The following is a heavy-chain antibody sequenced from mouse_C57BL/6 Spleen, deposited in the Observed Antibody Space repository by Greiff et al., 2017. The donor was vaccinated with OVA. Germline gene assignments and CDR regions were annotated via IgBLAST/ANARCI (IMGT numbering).Heavy chain of an antibody. Sequence: QVQLQQPGAELVRPGTSVKLSCKASGYTFTSYWMHWVKQRPGQGLEWIGVIDPSDSYTNYNQKFKGKATLTVDTSSSTAYMQLSSLTSADSAVYYCARRDYGSSYYAMDYWGQGTSVTVSS. J-gene: IGHJ4*01. D-gene: IGHD1-1*01. CDR3: ARRDYGSSYYAMDY. CDR1: GYTFTSYW. CDR2: IDPSDSYT. V-gene: IGHV1-59*01.